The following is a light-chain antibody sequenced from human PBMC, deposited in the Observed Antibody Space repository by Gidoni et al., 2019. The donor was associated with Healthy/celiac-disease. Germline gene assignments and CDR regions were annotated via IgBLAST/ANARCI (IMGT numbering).Light chain of an antibody. CDR3: SSYTSSSPG. Sequence: QSALTQPASVSGSPRQSITISCTGTSSDVGGYNYVSWYQQHPGKAPKLMIYEVSNRPSGVSNRFSGSKSGNTASLTISGLQAEDEADYYCSSYTSSSPGFGGGTKLTVL. CDR1: SSDVGGYNY. CDR2: EVS. J-gene: IGLJ2*01. V-gene: IGLV2-14*01.